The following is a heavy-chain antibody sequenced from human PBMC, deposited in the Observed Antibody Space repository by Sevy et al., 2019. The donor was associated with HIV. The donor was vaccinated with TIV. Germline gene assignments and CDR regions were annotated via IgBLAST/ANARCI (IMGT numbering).Heavy chain of an antibody. D-gene: IGHD6-13*01. V-gene: IGHV1-69*13. CDR1: GGTFSSYA. CDR3: ADHKIAADYYYYGMDV. CDR2: IIPIFGTA. J-gene: IGHJ6*02. Sequence: ASVKVSCKASGGTFSSYAISWVRQAPGQGLEWMGGIIPIFGTANYAQKFQGRVTITADESTSTAYMELGSLRSEDTAVYYCADHKIAADYYYYGMDVWGQGTTVTVSS.